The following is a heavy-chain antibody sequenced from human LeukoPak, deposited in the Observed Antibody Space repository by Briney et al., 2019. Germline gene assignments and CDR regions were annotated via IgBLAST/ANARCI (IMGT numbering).Heavy chain of an antibody. Sequence: GGSLRLSCAASGFTFSSYNMNWVRQAPGKGLEWISYISSRSSTIYYADSVKGRFTISRDNSKNTLYLQLSSLRAEDTAVYFCARELKIAPAGTVGFDIWGQGTMVTVST. D-gene: IGHD6-13*01. J-gene: IGHJ3*02. V-gene: IGHV3-48*04. CDR2: ISSRSSTI. CDR3: ARELKIAPAGTVGFDI. CDR1: GFTFSSYN.